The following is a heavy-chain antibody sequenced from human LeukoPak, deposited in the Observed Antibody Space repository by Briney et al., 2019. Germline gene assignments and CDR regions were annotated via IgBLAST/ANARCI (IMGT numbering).Heavy chain of an antibody. D-gene: IGHD6-19*01. V-gene: IGHV3-30-3*01. CDR2: ISYDGSNK. CDR3: ARDGYSSGWYLYYFDY. J-gene: IGHJ4*02. CDR1: GFMFSNYA. Sequence: GRSLRLSCAASGFMFSNYAIHWVRQAPGKGLEWVAVISYDGSNKYYADSVKGRFTISRDNSKNTLYLQMNSLRAEDTAVYYCARDGYSSGWYLYYFDYWGQGTLVTVSS.